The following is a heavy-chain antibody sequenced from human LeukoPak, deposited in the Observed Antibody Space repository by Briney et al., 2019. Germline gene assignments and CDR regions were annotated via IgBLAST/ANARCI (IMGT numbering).Heavy chain of an antibody. Sequence: SQTLSLTCAISGDSVSSNSAAWNWIRQSPSRGLEWLGRTYYRSKWYNDYAVSEKSRITINPDTSKNQFSLQLNSVTPEDTAVYYCAREGGQWLVRHYYFDYWGQGTLVTVSS. V-gene: IGHV6-1*01. D-gene: IGHD6-19*01. CDR3: AREGGQWLVRHYYFDY. J-gene: IGHJ4*02. CDR1: GDSVSSNSAA. CDR2: TYYRSKWYN.